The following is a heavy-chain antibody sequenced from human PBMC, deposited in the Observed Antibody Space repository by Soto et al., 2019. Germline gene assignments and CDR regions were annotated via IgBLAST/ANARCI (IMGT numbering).Heavy chain of an antibody. CDR3: AKEIAVADQFDY. CDR1: GFTFSNYG. J-gene: IGHJ4*02. CDR2: ISSDGRTA. V-gene: IGHV3-30*18. Sequence: VGSLRLSCVASGFTFSNYGIHWVRQAPGKGLEWVAVISSDGRTAYYSDSVKGRFTISRDNSKNTLYLQMNSLRTEDTALYYCAKEIAVADQFDYWGQGTLVTVSS. D-gene: IGHD6-19*01.